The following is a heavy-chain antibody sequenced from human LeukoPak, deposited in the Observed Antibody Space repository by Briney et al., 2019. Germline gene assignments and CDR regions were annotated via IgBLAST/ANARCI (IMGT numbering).Heavy chain of an antibody. Sequence: PGGSLRLSCLASGFTFSNYAMGWVRQAPGKGLEWVANIKQDGSGKYFVDSVKGRFTISRDNVKNSLYLQMNSLRAEDTAVYYCVRGSSGTAVRGVSWAWFDPWGQGTLVTVSS. CDR2: IKQDGSGK. J-gene: IGHJ5*02. CDR3: VRGSSGTAVRGVSWAWFDP. V-gene: IGHV3-7*05. CDR1: GFTFSNYA. D-gene: IGHD3-10*01.